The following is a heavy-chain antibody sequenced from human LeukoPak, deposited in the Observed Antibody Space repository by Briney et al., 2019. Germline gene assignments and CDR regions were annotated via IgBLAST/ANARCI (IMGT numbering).Heavy chain of an antibody. V-gene: IGHV4-34*01. Sequence: SETLSLTCAVYGGSFSGYYWSWIRQPPGKGLEWIGEINHSGSTNYNPSLKSRVTISVDTSKNQFSLKLSSVTAADTAVYYCARGRGAYYYYYGMDVWGQGTTVIVSS. D-gene: IGHD1-26*01. J-gene: IGHJ6*02. CDR2: INHSGST. CDR1: GGSFSGYY. CDR3: ARGRGAYYYYYGMDV.